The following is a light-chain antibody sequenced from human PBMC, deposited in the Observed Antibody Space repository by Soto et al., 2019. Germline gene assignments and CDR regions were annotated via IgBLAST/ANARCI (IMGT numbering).Light chain of an antibody. J-gene: IGKJ5*01. CDR3: QQLYTLPFT. Sequence: GDRVTITCRASHDISTFLACYQQKPGKAPKLLIYEASTLQSGVPSRFSGSGSGTEFTLTISGLLPEDFAAYHCQQLYTLPFTFGQGTRLEIK. CDR2: EAS. V-gene: IGKV1-9*01. CDR1: HDISTF.